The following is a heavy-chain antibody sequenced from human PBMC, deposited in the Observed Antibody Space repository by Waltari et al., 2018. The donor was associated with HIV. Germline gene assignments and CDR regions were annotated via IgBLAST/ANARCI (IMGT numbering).Heavy chain of an antibody. CDR2: ISASNGNT. D-gene: IGHD2-21*01. J-gene: IGHJ3*01. V-gene: IGHV1-18*04. Sequence: QVQLVQSGAEVKKPGTSVKVSCETSEYRFISHSLKWVRQAIGQGFEWLGWISASNGNTKYAEKFQGRLTLTTDTITNIAYLELRNLRSDDTAIYYCARGIHIMVVSAPMAFDVWGQGTLVTVSS. CDR1: EYRFISHS. CDR3: ARGIHIMVVSAPMAFDV.